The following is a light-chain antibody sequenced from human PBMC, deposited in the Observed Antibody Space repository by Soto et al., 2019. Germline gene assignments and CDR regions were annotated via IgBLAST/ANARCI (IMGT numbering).Light chain of an antibody. CDR2: GNS. CDR1: SSNSGAGYD. V-gene: IGLV1-40*01. J-gene: IGLJ2*01. CDR3: QSYDSSLSGHVV. Sequence: QSVLTQPPSVSGAPGQRVTISCTWSSSNSGAGYDVHWYQQLPGTAPKLLIYGNSNRPSGVPDRFSGSKSGTSASLAITGLQAEDEADYYCQSYDSSLSGHVVFGGGTKLTVL.